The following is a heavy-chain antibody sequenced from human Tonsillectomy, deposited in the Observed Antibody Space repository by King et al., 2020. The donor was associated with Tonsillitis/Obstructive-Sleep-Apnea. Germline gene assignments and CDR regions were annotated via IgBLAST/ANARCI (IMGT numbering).Heavy chain of an antibody. CDR2: IWYDGSNK. D-gene: IGHD1-26*01. CDR3: ARGHSVGATQVDY. V-gene: IGHV3-33*01. J-gene: IGHJ4*02. CDR1: GFTFSSYG. Sequence: VQLVESGGGVVQPGRSLRLSCAASGFTFSSYGMHWVRQAPGKGLEWVAVIWYDGSNKYYADSVKGRFTISRDNSKNTLYLQMNSLRAEDTAVYYCARGHSVGATQVDYWGQGALVTVSS.